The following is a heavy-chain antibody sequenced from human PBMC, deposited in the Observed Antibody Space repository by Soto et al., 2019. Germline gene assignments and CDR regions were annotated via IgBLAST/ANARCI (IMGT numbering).Heavy chain of an antibody. CDR2: IHHTGST. D-gene: IGHD5-12*01. CDR1: GRSISEINSY. CDR3: ARPEGGYGSGYSWFDP. J-gene: IGHJ5*02. V-gene: IGHV4-39*01. Sequence: SETLSLTCSVSGRSISEINSYWGWIRQTPGEGLEWIGTIHHTGSTYYNPSLKSRVIISLDTSKNQFSLKLSSVAAADTALYYCARPEGGYGSGYSWFDPWGQGTRVTVSS.